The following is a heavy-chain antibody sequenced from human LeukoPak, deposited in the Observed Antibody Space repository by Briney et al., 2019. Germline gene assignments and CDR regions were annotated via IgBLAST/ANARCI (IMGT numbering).Heavy chain of an antibody. D-gene: IGHD5-12*01. CDR2: IIPIFGTA. J-gene: IGHJ5*02. CDR1: GYTFTGYY. CDR3: ARARSGYSGYVQWFDP. Sequence: ASVKVSCKASGYTFTGYYMHWVRQAPGQGLEWMGGIIPIFGTANYAQKFQGRVTITADESTSTAFMELSSLRSEDTAVYYCARARSGYSGYVQWFDPWGQGTLVTVSS. V-gene: IGHV1-69*13.